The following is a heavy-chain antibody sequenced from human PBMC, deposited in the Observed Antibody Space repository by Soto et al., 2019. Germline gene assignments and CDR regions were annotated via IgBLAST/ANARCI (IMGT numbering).Heavy chain of an antibody. CDR3: ARRGYYYYYGMDV. CDR2: IYYSGST. V-gene: IGHV4-39*01. J-gene: IGHJ6*02. Sequence: SETLSLTCTVSGGSISSSSYYWGWIRQPPGKGLEWIGSIYYSGSTYYNPSLKSRVTISVDTSKNQFSLKLSSVTAADTAVYYCARRGYYYYYGMDVWGQGTTVTV. CDR1: GGSISSSSYY.